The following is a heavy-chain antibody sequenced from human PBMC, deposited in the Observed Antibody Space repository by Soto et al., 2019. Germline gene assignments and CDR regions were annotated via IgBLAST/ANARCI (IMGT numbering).Heavy chain of an antibody. CDR3: AAGPFDY. Sequence: DVQLVESGGGLVQPGGSLRLSCAASGITFSSYSINWVRQAPGKGLEWVSYISTSSTIMYYADSVKGRFTISRDNARNSLYLQMNSLRAEDTAVYYCAAGPFDYWGQGTLVTVSS. J-gene: IGHJ4*02. D-gene: IGHD6-13*01. CDR2: ISTSSTIM. CDR1: GITFSSYS. V-gene: IGHV3-48*01.